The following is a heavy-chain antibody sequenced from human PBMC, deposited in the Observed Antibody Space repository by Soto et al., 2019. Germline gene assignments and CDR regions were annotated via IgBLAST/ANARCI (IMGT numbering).Heavy chain of an antibody. CDR3: ARGKDLAYCGGDCSARPATFDY. V-gene: IGHV1-18*04. D-gene: IGHD2-21*02. J-gene: IGHJ4*02. CDR2: ISAYNGNT. CDR1: GYTFTSYG. Sequence: ASVKVSCKASGYTFTSYGISWVRQAPGQGLEWMGWISAYNGNTNYAQKLQGRVTMTTDTSTSTAYMELRSLRSDDTAVYYCARGKDLAYCGGDCSARPATFDYWGQGTLVTVSS.